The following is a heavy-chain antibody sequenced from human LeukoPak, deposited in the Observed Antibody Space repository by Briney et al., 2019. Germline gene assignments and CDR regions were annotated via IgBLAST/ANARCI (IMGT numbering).Heavy chain of an antibody. Sequence: ASVKVSCKASGGTFSSYAISWVRQAPGQGLEWMGGIIPIFGTANYTQKFQGRVTITADKSTSTAYMELSSLRSEDTAVYYCARDRGDYKCRAYYYYYMDVWGKGTTVTVSS. J-gene: IGHJ6*03. CDR1: GGTFSSYA. D-gene: IGHD4-17*01. V-gene: IGHV1-69*06. CDR2: IIPIFGTA. CDR3: ARDRGDYKCRAYYYYYMDV.